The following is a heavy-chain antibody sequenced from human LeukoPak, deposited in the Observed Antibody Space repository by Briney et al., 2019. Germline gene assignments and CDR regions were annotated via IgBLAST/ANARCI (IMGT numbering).Heavy chain of an antibody. J-gene: IGHJ4*02. CDR1: GFTFSSYV. CDR3: AKVGPGYDRSGYYDN. D-gene: IGHD3-22*01. CDR2: ISGSAGNT. V-gene: IGHV3-23*01. Sequence: GGSLRLSCAASGFTFSSYVMTWVRQAPGRGLECVSGISGSAGNTYYADSVKGRFTISRDNSKNTLDLQMNSLRAEDTAEYYCAKVGPGYDRSGYYDNWGQGTLVTVSS.